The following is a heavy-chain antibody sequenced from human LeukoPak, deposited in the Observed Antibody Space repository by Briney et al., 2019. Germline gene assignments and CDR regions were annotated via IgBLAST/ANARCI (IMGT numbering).Heavy chain of an antibody. CDR3: ARGGSRRRQQLVRGGNWFDP. CDR1: GGSISSSSYY. J-gene: IGHJ5*02. Sequence: PSETLSLTCTVSGGSISSSSYYWGWIRQPPGKGLERIGRIYYSRSTYYNPSLKSRVTISVDTSKNQFSLKLSSVTAAGTAVYYCARGGSRRRQQLVRGGNWFDPWGQGTLVTVSS. V-gene: IGHV4-39*01. CDR2: IYYSRST. D-gene: IGHD6-13*01.